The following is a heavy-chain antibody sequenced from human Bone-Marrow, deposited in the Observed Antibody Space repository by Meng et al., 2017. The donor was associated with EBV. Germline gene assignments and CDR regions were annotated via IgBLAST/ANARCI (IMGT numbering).Heavy chain of an antibody. Sequence: QVVLAAAKVEQPAASVNVSCSIRGGTVSNYSVRSVRQAPGQGLVWLGGFLPTLGAPNYAQKFHGRVSITADESNRPHYMDLSSLTSDDTAVYSCASESGWGYTPDYWGQGTLVTVSS. V-gene: IGHV1-69*01. D-gene: IGHD5-18*01. J-gene: IGHJ4*02. CDR1: GGTVSNYS. CDR3: ASESGWGYTPDY. CDR2: FLPTLGAP.